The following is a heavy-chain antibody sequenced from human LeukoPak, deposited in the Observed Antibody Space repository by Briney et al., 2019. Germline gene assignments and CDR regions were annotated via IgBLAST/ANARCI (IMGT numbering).Heavy chain of an antibody. CDR1: GFTFDDYA. CDR2: ISWNSGSI. V-gene: IGHV3-9*01. J-gene: IGHJ3*02. Sequence: GGSLRLSCAASGFTFDDYAMHWVRQAPGKGLEWVSGISWNSGSIGYADSVKGRFTISRDNAKNSLYLQMNSLRAEDTALYYCAKGLFIAAAGTGEAFDIWGQGTMVTVPS. CDR3: AKGLFIAAAGTGEAFDI. D-gene: IGHD6-13*01.